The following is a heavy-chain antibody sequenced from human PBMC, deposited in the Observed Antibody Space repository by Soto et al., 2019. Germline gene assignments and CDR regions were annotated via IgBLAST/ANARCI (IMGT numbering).Heavy chain of an antibody. J-gene: IGHJ4*02. Sequence: SETLSLTCAVYGGSFSGYSSSWIRQPPGMGLEWIGEINRSGSTNCNPSLKTRVTMSVDKSKNQFSLKLTSVTAADTAVYYCARGVPTPKFDYWSQGILVTISS. V-gene: IGHV4-34*01. CDR1: GGSFSGYS. D-gene: IGHD2-15*01. CDR2: INRSGST. CDR3: ARGVPTPKFDY.